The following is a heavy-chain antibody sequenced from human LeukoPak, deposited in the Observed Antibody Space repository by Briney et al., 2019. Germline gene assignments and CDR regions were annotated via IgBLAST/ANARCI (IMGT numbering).Heavy chain of an antibody. CDR2: IKQDGSEK. V-gene: IGHV3-7*03. Sequence: GGSLRLSCAASGFTFGSYWMSWVRQAPGRGLEWVANIKQDGSEKYYVDSVKGRFTISRDNAENSLSLQMNSLRAEDTAVYYCASAGGDSRSPLPFYYWGQGTLVTVSS. CDR1: GFTFGSYW. CDR3: ASAGGDSRSPLPFYY. D-gene: IGHD6-6*01. J-gene: IGHJ4*02.